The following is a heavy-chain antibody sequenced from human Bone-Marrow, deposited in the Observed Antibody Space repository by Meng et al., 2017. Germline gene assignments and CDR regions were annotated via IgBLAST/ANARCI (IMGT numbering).Heavy chain of an antibody. J-gene: IGHJ4*02. Sequence: QLQLQESGSGLVKPSQTLSLTCAVSGGSISSDNYPWSWIRQPPGKGLESIGYIYHSGTAYYNPSLESRVTISVDRSKNQFSLKLSSVTAADTAVYYCARVGLTVAFDYWGRGTLVTVSS. D-gene: IGHD4-23*01. CDR3: ARVGLTVAFDY. CDR1: GGSISSDNYP. V-gene: IGHV4-30-2*01. CDR2: IYHSGTA.